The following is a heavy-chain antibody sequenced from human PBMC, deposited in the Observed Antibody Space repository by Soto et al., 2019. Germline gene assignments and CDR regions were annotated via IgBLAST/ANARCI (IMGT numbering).Heavy chain of an antibody. CDR1: GFTFSSYG. CDR3: TTEREGGYFDY. Sequence: QVQLVESGGGVVQPGRSLRLSCAASGFTFSSYGMHWVRQAPGKGLEWVAVIWYDGSNKYYADSVQGRFTISRDNSKNTLYLQMNSLRAEDTAVYYCTTEREGGYFDYWGQGTLVTVSS. V-gene: IGHV3-33*01. CDR2: IWYDGSNK. D-gene: IGHD1-1*01. J-gene: IGHJ4*02.